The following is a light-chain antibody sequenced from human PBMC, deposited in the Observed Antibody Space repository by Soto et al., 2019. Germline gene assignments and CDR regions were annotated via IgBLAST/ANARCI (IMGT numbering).Light chain of an antibody. J-gene: IGKJ4*01. CDR3: QQYYSYSPLT. V-gene: IGKV1-5*01. Sequence: DIQMTQSPPSLSASVGDRVTITCRASQSISSWLAWYQQKPGKAPKLLIYDASSLESGVPSRFSGSGSGTEFTLTISSLQPDDFTTYYCQQYYSYSPLTFGGGTKVDIK. CDR2: DAS. CDR1: QSISSW.